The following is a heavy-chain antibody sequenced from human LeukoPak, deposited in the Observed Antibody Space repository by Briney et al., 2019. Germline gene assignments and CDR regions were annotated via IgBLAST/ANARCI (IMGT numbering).Heavy chain of an antibody. CDR2: INPSGGST. CDR1: GYTFTSYY. Sequence: ASVKVSCKASGYTFTSYYMHWVRQAPGQGLEWMGIINPSGGSTSYAQKFQGRVTKTRDTSTSTVYMELSSLRSEDTAVYYCATYSSSWYGMDVWGQGTTVTVSS. J-gene: IGHJ6*02. V-gene: IGHV1-46*01. D-gene: IGHD6-13*01. CDR3: ATYSSSWYGMDV.